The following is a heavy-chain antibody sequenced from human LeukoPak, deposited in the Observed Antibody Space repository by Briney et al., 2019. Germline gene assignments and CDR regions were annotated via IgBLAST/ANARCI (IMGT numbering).Heavy chain of an antibody. V-gene: IGHV3-9*01. D-gene: IGHD6-13*01. J-gene: IGHJ4*02. CDR3: ATSLDAAGGPY. Sequence: GRSLRLSCAASGFTFDDYAMHWVRQAPGKGLEWVSGISWNSGSIGYADSVKGRFTISRDNARKSVYLQMNSLRVEDTAVYYCATSLDAAGGPYWGQGTLVTVSS. CDR2: ISWNSGSI. CDR1: GFTFDDYA.